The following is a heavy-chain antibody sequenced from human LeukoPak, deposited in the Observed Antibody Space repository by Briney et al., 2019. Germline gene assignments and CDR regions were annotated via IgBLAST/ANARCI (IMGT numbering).Heavy chain of an antibody. Sequence: ASETLSLTCAVSGGSISSGGYSWNWIRQPPGKGLEWIGYIYHSGGTYYNPSLKSRVTISVDRSKNQFSLKLSSVTAADTAVYYCARARPYGDYPFDYWGQGTLVTVSS. CDR1: GGSISSGGYS. CDR2: IYHSGGT. J-gene: IGHJ4*02. CDR3: ARARPYGDYPFDY. D-gene: IGHD4-17*01. V-gene: IGHV4-30-2*01.